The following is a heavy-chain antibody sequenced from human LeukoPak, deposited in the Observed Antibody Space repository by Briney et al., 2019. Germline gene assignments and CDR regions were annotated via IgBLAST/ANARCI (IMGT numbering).Heavy chain of an antibody. CDR3: ARFSIVGATGYYFDY. CDR2: IYPGDSDT. D-gene: IGHD1-26*01. V-gene: IGHV5-51*01. J-gene: IGHJ4*02. CDR1: GYSFTSYW. Sequence: GESLKISCKGSGYSFTSYWIGWVRQMPGKGLEWMGIIYPGDSDTRYSPSFQGQVTISADKSISTAYLQWSSLKASGTAMYYCARFSIVGATGYYFDYWGQGTLVTVSS.